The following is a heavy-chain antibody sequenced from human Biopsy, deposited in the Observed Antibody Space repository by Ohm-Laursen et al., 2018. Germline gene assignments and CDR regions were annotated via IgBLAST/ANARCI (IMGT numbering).Heavy chain of an antibody. CDR3: AKDPDFWRGGEGDF. V-gene: IGHV3-23*01. Sequence: GSLRLSCAASGFTFPSFTMSWVRQAPGKGLQWVSGISGSGGNTYYADSARGRFNISRDNSKSRLYLQMTGLRAEDSALYYCAKDPDFWRGGEGDFWGRGTLVTVSS. CDR2: ISGSGGNT. CDR1: GFTFPSFT. D-gene: IGHD3-3*01. J-gene: IGHJ4*02.